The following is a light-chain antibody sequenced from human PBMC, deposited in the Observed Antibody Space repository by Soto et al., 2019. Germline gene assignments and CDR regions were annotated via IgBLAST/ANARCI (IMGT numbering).Light chain of an antibody. J-gene: IGLJ2*01. Sequence: QSALTQPASVSGSPGQSITISCTGTSSDIGAYNYVSWYQPHPGTAPKLMISGVSNRPSGFSNRFSGSKSGNTASLTISGLQAEDDADYYCRSYTRDSPLVFGAGTKVTVL. CDR3: RSYTRDSPLV. V-gene: IGLV2-14*01. CDR2: GVS. CDR1: SSDIGAYNY.